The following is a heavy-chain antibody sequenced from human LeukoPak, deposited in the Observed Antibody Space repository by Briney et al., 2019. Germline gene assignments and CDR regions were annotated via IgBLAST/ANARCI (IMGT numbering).Heavy chain of an antibody. J-gene: IGHJ4*02. D-gene: IGHD3-10*01. V-gene: IGHV4-34*01. CDR2: INHSGST. CDR3: ASTYYYGSGPLGDY. CDR1: GGSFSGYY. Sequence: PSETLSLTCAVYGGSFSGYYWSWIRQPPGKGLEWIGEINHSGSTNYNPSLKSRVTISVDTSKNQFSLKLSSVTAADTAVYYCASTYYYGSGPLGDYWGQGTLVTVSS.